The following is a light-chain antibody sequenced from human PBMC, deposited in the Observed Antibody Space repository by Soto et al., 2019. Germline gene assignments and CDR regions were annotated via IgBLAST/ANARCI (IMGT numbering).Light chain of an antibody. CDR1: TGAVTNGHY. Sequence: QAVVTQEPSLTVSPGGTVTLTCGSSTGAVTNGHYPYWLQQKPGQAPRTLIYDTTNRHSWTPARFSGSLLGGKAALTLSGAQPEDEAEYYCLLSYNGPYGFGTGTKVTVL. V-gene: IGLV7-46*01. J-gene: IGLJ1*01. CDR2: DTT. CDR3: LLSYNGPYG.